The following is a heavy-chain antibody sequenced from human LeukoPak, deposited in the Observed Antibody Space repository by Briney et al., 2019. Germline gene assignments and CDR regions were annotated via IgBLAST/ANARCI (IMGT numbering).Heavy chain of an antibody. CDR1: GGSISSSSYY. CDR3: ASIPTGDIVVVPAADV. D-gene: IGHD2-2*01. Sequence: SETLSLTCTVSGGSISSSSYYWGWIRQPPGKGLEWIGSIYYSGSTYYNPSLKSRVTISVDTSKNQFSLKLSSVTAADTAVYYCASIPTGDIVVVPAADVWGQGTLVTVSS. CDR2: IYYSGST. V-gene: IGHV4-39*01. J-gene: IGHJ4*02.